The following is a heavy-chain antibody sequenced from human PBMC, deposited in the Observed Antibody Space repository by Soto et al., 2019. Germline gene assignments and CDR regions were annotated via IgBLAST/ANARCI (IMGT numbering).Heavy chain of an antibody. CDR2: IVPMFGTA. CDR3: ARDGDPQSAFWSGPLGGGRFDP. V-gene: IGHV1-69*12. CDR1: GGTFGNSA. D-gene: IGHD3-3*01. J-gene: IGHJ5*02. Sequence: QVQLVQSGAEVKKPGSSVNVSCKTSGGTFGNSAVTWVRQAPGQGLEWLGGIVPMFGTANYAQKFRGRVTIPADASTITASMELNSLTPDDTAVYYCARDGDPQSAFWSGPLGGGRFDPWGQGTLVTVSS.